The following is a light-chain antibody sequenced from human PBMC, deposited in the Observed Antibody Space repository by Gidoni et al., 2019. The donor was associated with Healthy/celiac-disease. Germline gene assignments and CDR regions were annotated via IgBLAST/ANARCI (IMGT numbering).Light chain of an antibody. Sequence: DIQMTQSPFSLSASVGDRVTITCRPSQSISSYLNWYQQKPGKAPMLLIYAASNLQSGVPSRFSGSGSGTDFILTISSVQPEDFATYYGLQSYSTPYTFGQGTKLEIK. CDR3: LQSYSTPYT. CDR1: QSISSY. CDR2: AAS. V-gene: IGKV1-39*01. J-gene: IGKJ2*01.